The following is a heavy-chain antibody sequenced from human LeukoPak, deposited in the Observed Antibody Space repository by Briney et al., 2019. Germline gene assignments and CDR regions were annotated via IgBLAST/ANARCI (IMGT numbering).Heavy chain of an antibody. CDR1: GFTFSSYE. CDR2: ISGSGGST. Sequence: PGGSLRLSCAASGFTFSSYEMNWVRQAPGKGLEWVSTISGSGGSTYYADSVKGRFTISRDNSKNTLYLQLNSLRPEDTAVYYCAKGPKSSIRYFAYWGRGTLVTVSS. V-gene: IGHV3-23*01. CDR3: AKGPKSSIRYFAY. D-gene: IGHD3-16*01. J-gene: IGHJ4*02.